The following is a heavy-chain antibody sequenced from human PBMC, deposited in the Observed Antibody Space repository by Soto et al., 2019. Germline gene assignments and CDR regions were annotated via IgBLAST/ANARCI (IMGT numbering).Heavy chain of an antibody. J-gene: IGHJ6*02. D-gene: IGHD3-10*01. CDR2: ISYDGSNK. CDR3: AKAYYGSGSYYYGMDV. Sequence: GGSLRLSCAASGFTFSSYGMHWVRQAPGKGLEWVAVISYDGSNKYYADSEKGRFTISRDNSKNTLYLQMNSLRAEDTAVYYCAKAYYGSGSYYYGMDVWGQGTTVTVSS. CDR1: GFTFSSYG. V-gene: IGHV3-30*18.